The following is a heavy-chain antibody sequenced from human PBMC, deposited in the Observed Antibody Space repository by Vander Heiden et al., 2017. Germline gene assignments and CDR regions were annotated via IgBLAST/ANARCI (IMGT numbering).Heavy chain of an antibody. CDR3: SRSLNTGTGDF. J-gene: IGHJ4*02. CDR2: ITGSGSTI. Sequence: EVQVLASGGGLVKPGGSRRLSCTGPGFTFSNYNINWVRQAPGRGLEWISSITGSGSTIYAADSMKDRFTISRDNAKTSVYLQMDSLRAEDTALYYCSRSLNTGTGDFWGQGTPVTVSA. D-gene: IGHD4-17*01. V-gene: IGHV3-21*02. CDR1: GFTFSNYN.